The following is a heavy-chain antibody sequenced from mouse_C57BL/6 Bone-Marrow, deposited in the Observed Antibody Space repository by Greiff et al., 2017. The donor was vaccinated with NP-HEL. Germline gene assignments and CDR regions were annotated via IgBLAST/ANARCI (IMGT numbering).Heavy chain of an antibody. J-gene: IGHJ1*03. Sequence: QVQLQQPGAELVKPGASVKMSCKASGYTFTSYWITWVKQRPGQGLEWIGDIYPGSGSTNYNEKFKSKATLTVDTSSSTAYMQLSSLTSEDSAVYYCEREVDYYGSDWYFDVWGTGTTVTVSS. D-gene: IGHD1-1*01. CDR3: EREVDYYGSDWYFDV. CDR1: GYTFTSYW. CDR2: IYPGSGST. V-gene: IGHV1-55*01.